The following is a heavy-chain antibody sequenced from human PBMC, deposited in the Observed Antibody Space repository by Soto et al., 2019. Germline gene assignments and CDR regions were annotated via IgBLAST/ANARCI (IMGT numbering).Heavy chain of an antibody. CDR2: IYYSGST. CDR1: GGSMSSYY. D-gene: IGHD1-26*01. J-gene: IGHJ4*02. Sequence: SETLSLTCSVSGGSMSSYYWSWIRQPPGKGLEWIGYIYYSGSTNYNPSLKSRVTISVDTSKNQFSLKLSSVTAADTAVYYCARSEATGLDYWGQGTLVTVSS. CDR3: ARSEATGLDY. V-gene: IGHV4-59*01.